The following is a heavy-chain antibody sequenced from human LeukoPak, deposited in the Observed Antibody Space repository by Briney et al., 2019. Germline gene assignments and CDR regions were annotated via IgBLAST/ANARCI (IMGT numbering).Heavy chain of an antibody. CDR2: IYYSGST. Sequence: PSETLSLTCTVSGGSISSSSYYWGWIRQPPGKGLEWIGSIYYSGSTNYNPSLKSRVTMSVDTSKNQFSLKLSSVTAADTAVYYCARDNGDYYDSSGFIDYWGQGTLVTVSS. CDR1: GGSISSSSYY. J-gene: IGHJ4*02. D-gene: IGHD3-22*01. V-gene: IGHV4-39*07. CDR3: ARDNGDYYDSSGFIDY.